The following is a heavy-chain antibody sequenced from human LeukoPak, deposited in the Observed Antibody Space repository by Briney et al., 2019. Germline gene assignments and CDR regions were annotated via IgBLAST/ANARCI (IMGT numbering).Heavy chain of an antibody. Sequence: GASVKVSCKASRYTFTGYYMHWVRQAPGQGLEWMGWINPNSGGTNYAQKFQGRVTMTRDTSISTAYMELSRLRSDDTAVYYCARVVVVVAARYNWFDPWGQGTLVTVSS. CDR1: RYTFTGYY. J-gene: IGHJ5*02. CDR2: INPNSGGT. D-gene: IGHD2-15*01. CDR3: ARVVVVVAARYNWFDP. V-gene: IGHV1-2*02.